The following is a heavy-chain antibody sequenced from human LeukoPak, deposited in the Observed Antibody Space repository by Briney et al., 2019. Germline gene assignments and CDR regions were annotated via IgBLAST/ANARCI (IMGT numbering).Heavy chain of an antibody. D-gene: IGHD1-26*01. CDR1: GDSISTYY. CDR2: IYSSGNT. CDR3: ARLRWQLVGPYFDY. J-gene: IGHJ4*02. V-gene: IGHV4-59*01. Sequence: SEALSLTCSFYGDSISTYYWRWIRQSPGKGLEWSGHIYSSGNTDYNTSLTSGVTISGDKSKSPFFLRLSSVPATDTAVYYCARLRWQLVGPYFDYWGQGILVPVSS.